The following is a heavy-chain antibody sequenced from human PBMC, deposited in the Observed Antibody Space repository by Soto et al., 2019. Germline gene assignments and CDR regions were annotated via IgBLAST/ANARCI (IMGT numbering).Heavy chain of an antibody. J-gene: IGHJ5*01. Sequence: PSETLSLTCTVSGGSISSSSYYWGWIRQPPGKGLEWTGSIPSSGSTYYRPSLKSRVAMSVDPSNNQLSLQLNSVTPDDTAVYYCVRLVGNSWLDSWGQGTLVTVSS. CDR3: VRLVGNSWLDS. V-gene: IGHV4-39*01. D-gene: IGHD2-2*01. CDR2: IPSSGST. CDR1: GGSISSSSYY.